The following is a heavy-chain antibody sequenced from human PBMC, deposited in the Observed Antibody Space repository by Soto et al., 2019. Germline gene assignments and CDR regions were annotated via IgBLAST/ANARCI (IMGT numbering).Heavy chain of an antibody. V-gene: IGHV3-23*01. Sequence: EAQLLESGGGLVQPGGSLRLSCAASGFTFSSYAMSWVRQAPGKGLEWVSTISDSGNSTYSADSVKGRFTISRDNSKNTLYLQMNSLRDEDTAVYYCARDRYGDPLWGQDDFDYWGQGTLVTVSS. CDR2: ISDSGNST. CDR3: ARDRYGDPLWGQDDFDY. D-gene: IGHD4-17*01. CDR1: GFTFSSYA. J-gene: IGHJ4*02.